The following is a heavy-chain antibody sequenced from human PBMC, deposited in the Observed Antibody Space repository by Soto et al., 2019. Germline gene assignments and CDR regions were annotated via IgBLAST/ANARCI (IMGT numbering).Heavy chain of an antibody. CDR1: GFTFSNYG. CDR3: SKDPRENSDGYQDY. D-gene: IGHD3-22*01. Sequence: EVQLLASGGGWVQPGGSLRLSCAASGFTFSNYGMTWVRQAPGKVLEWVSAISISGGITYYADSVTGRFTISRDNSKNTEYLHMNSLRAEDTAVSYCSKDPRENSDGYQDYWGPGTLVTVSS. CDR2: ISISGGIT. J-gene: IGHJ4*02. V-gene: IGHV3-23*01.